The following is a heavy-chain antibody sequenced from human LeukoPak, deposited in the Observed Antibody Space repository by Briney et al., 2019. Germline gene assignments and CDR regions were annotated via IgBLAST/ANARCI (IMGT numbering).Heavy chain of an antibody. CDR3: ARVVVRGVECDS. V-gene: IGHV4-59*11. Sequence: SETLSLTCTVSGDSITSHYWSWIRQPPGKGLEWIGYIYYSGSTDYNPSLKSRVTISVDTSKNQFSLKLSSVAAADTAVYYCARVVVRGVECDSWGQGTLVTVSS. J-gene: IGHJ4*02. CDR2: IYYSGST. CDR1: GDSITSHY. D-gene: IGHD3-10*01.